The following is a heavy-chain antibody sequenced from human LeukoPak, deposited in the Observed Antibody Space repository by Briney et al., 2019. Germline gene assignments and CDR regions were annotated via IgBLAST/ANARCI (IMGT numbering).Heavy chain of an antibody. CDR3: ARERRSGTYVDY. Sequence: GGSRRLSCAASGFTFSSHWMHWVRQVPGKGLVWVSRINTDGSSTSYADSVKGRFTISRDNAKNTLYLQMNSLRDEDTAVYYCARERRSGTYVDYWGQGTLVTVSS. J-gene: IGHJ4*02. D-gene: IGHD3-3*01. CDR2: INTDGSST. CDR1: GFTFSSHW. V-gene: IGHV3-74*01.